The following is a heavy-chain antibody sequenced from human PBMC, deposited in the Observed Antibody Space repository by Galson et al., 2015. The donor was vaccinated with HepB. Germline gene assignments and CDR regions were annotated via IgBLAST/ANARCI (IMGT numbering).Heavy chain of an antibody. J-gene: IGHJ5*02. CDR3: ALGVGWTIDH. CDR1: GFIFSNYH. Sequence: SLRLSCAASGFIFSNYHIHWVRQAPGKGLEWLAIIKEDGREALYGDSVRGRFTISKDIAKTSVHLQMSTLRDEDTAVYYCALGVGWTIDHWGQGTLVSVSS. CDR2: IKEDGREA. V-gene: IGHV3-7*01. D-gene: IGHD3-10*01.